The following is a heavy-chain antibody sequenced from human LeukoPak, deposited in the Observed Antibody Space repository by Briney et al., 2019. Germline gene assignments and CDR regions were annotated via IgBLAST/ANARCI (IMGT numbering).Heavy chain of an antibody. J-gene: IGHJ4*02. CDR1: GGSIGSYY. V-gene: IGHV4-59*12. D-gene: IGHD6-19*01. CDR3: AREGTSGWAF. CDR2: IYYSGST. Sequence: SETLSLTCTVSGGSIGSYYWSWIRQPPGKGLEWIGYIYYSGSTDYNPSLKSRVTISVDTSKNQFSLKLSSVTAADTAVYFCAREGTSGWAFWGQGALVTVSS.